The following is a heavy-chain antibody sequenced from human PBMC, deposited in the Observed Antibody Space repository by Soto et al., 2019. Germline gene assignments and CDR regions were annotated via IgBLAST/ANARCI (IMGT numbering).Heavy chain of an antibody. D-gene: IGHD5-12*01. CDR2: ISSSGST. Sequence: EVQLLESGGGLVQPGGSLRLSCAASGFTFSSQTMSWVRQAPGKGLEWVSVISSSGSTSYTDSVEGRFTISKDSSKNTLYLQLNSPRVEDTAVYYCAKGARAVDSWGQGTLVTVSS. CDR1: GFTFSSQT. V-gene: IGHV3-23*01. CDR3: AKGARAVDS. J-gene: IGHJ4*02.